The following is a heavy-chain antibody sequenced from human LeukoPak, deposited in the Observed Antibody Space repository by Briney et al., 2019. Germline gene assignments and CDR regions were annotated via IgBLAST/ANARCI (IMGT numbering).Heavy chain of an antibody. J-gene: IGHJ4*02. D-gene: IGHD2/OR15-2a*01. CDR3: ARGSPLSYYFDY. V-gene: IGHV1-69*13. CDR2: IIPIFGTA. CDR1: GGTFSSYA. Sequence: GASVKVSCKASGGTFSSYAISWVRQAPGQGLEWMGGIIPIFGTANYAQKFQGRVTITADESTSTAYMELSSLRAEDTAVYYRARGSPLSYYFDYWGQGTLVTVSS.